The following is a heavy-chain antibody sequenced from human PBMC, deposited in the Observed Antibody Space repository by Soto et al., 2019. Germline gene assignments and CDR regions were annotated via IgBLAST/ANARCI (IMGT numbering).Heavy chain of an antibody. CDR1: GGSISSSY. CDR3: ARGGSYYYYYGLDV. J-gene: IGHJ6*02. Sequence: PSETLSLTCTVSGGSISSSYWSWIRQPPRKGLEWIGYIYYSGSTNYNPSLKSRVTISLDTSKNQFSLNLSSVTAADTAVYYCARGGSYYYYYGLDVWGQGTTVTVSS. V-gene: IGHV4-59*12. D-gene: IGHD1-26*01. CDR2: IYYSGST.